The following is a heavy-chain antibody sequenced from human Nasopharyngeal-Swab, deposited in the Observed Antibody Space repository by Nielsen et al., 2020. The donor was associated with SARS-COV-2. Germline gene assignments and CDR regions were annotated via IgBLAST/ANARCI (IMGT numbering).Heavy chain of an antibody. CDR2: IKSKTDGGTT. CDR1: GFTFSNAW. CDR3: TTGDGAFDI. J-gene: IGHJ3*02. D-gene: IGHD5-24*01. Sequence: GESLKISCAASGFTFSNAWMSWVRQAPGKGLEWVGRIKSKTDGGTTDYAAPVKGRFTISRDDSKNTLYLQMNSLKIEDTAVYYCTTGDGAFDIWGQGTMVTVSS. V-gene: IGHV3-15*01.